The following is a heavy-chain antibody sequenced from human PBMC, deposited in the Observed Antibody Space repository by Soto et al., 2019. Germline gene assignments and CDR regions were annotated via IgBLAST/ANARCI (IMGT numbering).Heavy chain of an antibody. Sequence: SETLSLTCSVSGGSITSSYDYWAWIRQPPGEGLEWVGSTHYSGATYYSPSLKSRVTISVNTSKNQFSLRLSSVTAADTALYFCARPISFGGGYYYWSQGTLVTVSS. J-gene: IGHJ4*02. CDR1: GGSITSSYDY. CDR2: THYSGAT. D-gene: IGHD3-10*01. V-gene: IGHV4-39*01. CDR3: ARPISFGGGYYY.